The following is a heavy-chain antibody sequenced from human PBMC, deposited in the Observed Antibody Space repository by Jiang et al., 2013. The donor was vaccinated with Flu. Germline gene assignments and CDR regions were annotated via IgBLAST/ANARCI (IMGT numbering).Heavy chain of an antibody. Sequence: PSGTLSLTCAVSVAPSAVVTGGVGSASPQEGAGVDWGNLSYGSTNYNPSLKSRVTISVDKSKNQFSLKLSSVTAADTAVYYCASQSSGQFDYWGQGTLVTVSS. J-gene: IGHJ4*02. D-gene: IGHD3-22*01. CDR3: ASQSSGQFDY. V-gene: IGHV4-4*02. CDR1: VAPSAVVTG. CDR2: LSYGST.